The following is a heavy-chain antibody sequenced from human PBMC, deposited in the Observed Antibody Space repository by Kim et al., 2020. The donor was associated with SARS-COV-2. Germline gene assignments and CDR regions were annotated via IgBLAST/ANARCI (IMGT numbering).Heavy chain of an antibody. J-gene: IGHJ3*02. CDR2: IYFPGTT. CDR3: ARNDFDNTRTDDAFNI. D-gene: IGHD1-1*01. CDR1: GASIGTYY. Sequence: SETLSLTCTVSGASIGTYYWSWIRQTPVKGLEWIGDIYFPGTTHYNPSPDSGLTTSLDTSKNQFPQTLSSVTAADKGVCYCARNDFDNTRTDDAFNILD. V-gene: IGHV4-59*08.